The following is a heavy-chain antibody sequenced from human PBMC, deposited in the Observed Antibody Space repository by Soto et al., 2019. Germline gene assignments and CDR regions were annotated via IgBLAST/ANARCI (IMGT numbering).Heavy chain of an antibody. J-gene: IGHJ5*02. CDR1: GFTFSSQA. D-gene: IGHD1-1*01. V-gene: IGHV3-23*01. Sequence: EVQLLDSGGGWVQPGGSLRLSCTASGFTFSSQAMGWVRHAPGKGLEWVSGISASGGSTYYADLVRGRFTISGDDSKNTVYLQMHSLRGEDTAVYYCTRWNGYGDLWGQGTLVTVSS. CDR2: ISASGGST. CDR3: TRWNGYGDL.